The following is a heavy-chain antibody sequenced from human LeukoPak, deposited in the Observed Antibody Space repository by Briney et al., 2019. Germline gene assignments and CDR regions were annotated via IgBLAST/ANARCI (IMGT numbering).Heavy chain of an antibody. J-gene: IGHJ4*02. CDR3: SSVDL. CDR2: INHSGST. Sequence: SETLSLTCTVSGGSISSSSYYWGWIRQPPGKGLEWIGEINHSGSTNYNPSLKSRVTISVDTSKNQFSLKLSSVTAADTAVYYCSSVDLWGQGTLVTVSS. V-gene: IGHV4-39*07. CDR1: GGSISSSSYY. D-gene: IGHD5-12*01.